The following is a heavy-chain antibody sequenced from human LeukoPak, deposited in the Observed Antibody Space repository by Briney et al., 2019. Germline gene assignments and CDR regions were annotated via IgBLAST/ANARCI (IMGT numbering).Heavy chain of an antibody. J-gene: IGHJ5*02. CDR1: GFTFDDYA. CDR2: ISWNSGSI. V-gene: IGHV3-9*01. D-gene: IGHD3-10*01. Sequence: GGSLRLSCAASGFTFDDYAMHWVRQAPGKGLEWVSGISWNSGSIGYADSVKGRLTISRDNAKNSLYLQMNSLRAEDTALYYCAKDSFRMTPFFRGFDPWGQRTLVTVSS. CDR3: AKDSFRMTPFFRGFDP.